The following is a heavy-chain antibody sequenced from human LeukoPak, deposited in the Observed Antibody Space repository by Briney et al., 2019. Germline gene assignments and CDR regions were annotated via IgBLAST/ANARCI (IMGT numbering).Heavy chain of an antibody. Sequence: KPGGSLRLSCAASGFTFSSYWMSWVRQAPGKGLEWVSTIRATAGTTYYEDSVKGRFTISRDNSKNTQWLQMNSLRVEDTAVYYCTKGGYTTYFDYWGQGTLVTVSS. CDR3: TKGGYTTYFDY. CDR2: IRATAGTT. CDR1: GFTFSSYW. J-gene: IGHJ4*02. V-gene: IGHV3-23*01. D-gene: IGHD6-13*01.